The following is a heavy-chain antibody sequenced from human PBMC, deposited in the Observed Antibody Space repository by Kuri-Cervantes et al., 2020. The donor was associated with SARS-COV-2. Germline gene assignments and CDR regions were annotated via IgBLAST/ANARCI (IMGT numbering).Heavy chain of an antibody. V-gene: IGHV3-53*01. J-gene: IGHJ6*03. CDR3: AREGSNDHHDYYDYYMDV. D-gene: IGHD1-14*01. CDR1: GFTVSSNY. Sequence: GESLKISCAASGFTVSSNYMSWVRQAPGKGLEWVSIIYTGGTTHYADSVKGRFTISRDNSKSTLYLQMNSLRAEDTAVYYCAREGSNDHHDYYDYYMDVWGKGTTVTVSS. CDR2: IYTGGTT.